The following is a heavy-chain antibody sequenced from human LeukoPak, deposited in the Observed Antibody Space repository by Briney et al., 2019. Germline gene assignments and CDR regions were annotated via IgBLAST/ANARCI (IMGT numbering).Heavy chain of an antibody. V-gene: IGHV4-34*01. D-gene: IGHD2-8*01. CDR2: INHSGSI. CDR3: AGGANGVWDNELDY. CDR1: GGSFSGYY. Sequence: SETLSLTCAVYGGSFSGYYWSWVRHPPGKGLEWIGEINHSGSINYNPSLTSRAATSVDTSKNQISLMRSSVTASDTAVYYFAGGANGVWDNELDYWGEGGLVSVCS. J-gene: IGHJ4*02.